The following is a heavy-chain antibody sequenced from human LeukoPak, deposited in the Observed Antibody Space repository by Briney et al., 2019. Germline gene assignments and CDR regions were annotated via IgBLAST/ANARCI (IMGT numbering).Heavy chain of an antibody. CDR1: GFTFSSYW. CDR2: IKPDGSTT. V-gene: IGHV3-74*01. D-gene: IGHD4-23*01. J-gene: IGHJ5*02. CDR3: AKCMVISPGWCNWFDP. Sequence: GGSLRLSCAGSGFTFSSYWMHWVRQVPGKGLVWVSSIKPDGSTTNYADSVKGRFTISRDNAGNTLFLHANSLRAEDTARYFCAKCMVISPGWCNWFDPLGQGTLVTVSS.